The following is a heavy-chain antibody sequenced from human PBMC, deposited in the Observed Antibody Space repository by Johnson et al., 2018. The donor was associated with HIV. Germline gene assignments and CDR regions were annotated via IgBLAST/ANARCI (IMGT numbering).Heavy chain of an antibody. D-gene: IGHD1-26*01. V-gene: IGHV3-11*04. Sequence: QVQLVESGGGVVQPGRSLRLSCAASGFTFSDYYMSWISQAPGKGLEWVSYISSSGSTIYYADSVKGRFTISRDNAKNSLYLQMNSLRAEDTAVYYCAKESKWESRTPHAFDMWGQGTMVTVSS. J-gene: IGHJ3*02. CDR3: AKESKWESRTPHAFDM. CDR1: GFTFSDYY. CDR2: ISSSGSTI.